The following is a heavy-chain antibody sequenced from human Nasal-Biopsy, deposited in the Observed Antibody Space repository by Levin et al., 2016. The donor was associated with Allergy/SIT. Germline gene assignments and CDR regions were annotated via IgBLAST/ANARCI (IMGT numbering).Heavy chain of an antibody. J-gene: IGHJ5*02. D-gene: IGHD2-15*01. V-gene: IGHV5-10-1*01. CDR2: IDPSDSYT. Sequence: GESLKISCKGSGYSFSNYWITWVRQVPGKGLEWMGRIDPSDSYTTYSPSFQGHVTISADKSINTAYLRWSSLKASDSAMYYCARQKAFCSGGTCAFDPWGQGTLVTVSS. CDR3: ARQKAFCSGGTCAFDP. CDR1: GYSFSNYW.